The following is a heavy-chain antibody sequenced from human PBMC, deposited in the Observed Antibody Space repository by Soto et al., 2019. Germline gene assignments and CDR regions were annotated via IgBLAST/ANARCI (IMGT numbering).Heavy chain of an antibody. V-gene: IGHV3-48*02. CDR3: ARGYYYGMDV. CDR1: GFTFNTYS. J-gene: IGHJ6*02. CDR2: ISSSSSTI. Sequence: EVQLVESGGGLVQPGGSLRLSCAASGFTFNTYSMNWVRQAPGKGLEWLSYISSSSSTIYYADSVKGRFTISRDNAKNSLYLQMNSLRDEDTAVFFCARGYYYGMDVWGQGTTVTVAS.